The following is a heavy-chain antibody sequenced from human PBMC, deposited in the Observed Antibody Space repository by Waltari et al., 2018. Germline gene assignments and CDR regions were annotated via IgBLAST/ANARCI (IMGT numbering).Heavy chain of an antibody. Sequence: QVQLVESRGGVVQPGRSLRLSCAASGFSFRSYAMHWVRQAPGQGLEWLAIISSDGSHDYYAESVKGRFSISRDNSNNTLYLQMNNLTVEDMAVYYCARELILTGFARGLLYWGQGTLVTVSS. V-gene: IGHV3-30*04. CDR1: GFSFRSYA. D-gene: IGHD3-9*01. J-gene: IGHJ4*02. CDR2: ISSDGSHD. CDR3: ARELILTGFARGLLY.